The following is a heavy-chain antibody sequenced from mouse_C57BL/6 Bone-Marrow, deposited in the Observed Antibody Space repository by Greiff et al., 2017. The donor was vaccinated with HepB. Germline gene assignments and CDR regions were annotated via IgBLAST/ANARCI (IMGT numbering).Heavy chain of an antibody. CDR3: ARHISFYYGSSPHWYFDV. J-gene: IGHJ1*03. Sequence: QVQLQESGPELVKPGASVKLSCKASGYTFTSYDINWVKQRPGQGLEWIGWIYPRDGSTKYNEKFKGKATLTVDTSSSTAYMELHSLTSEDSAVYFCARHISFYYGSSPHWYFDVWGTGTTVTVSS. CDR1: GYTFTSYD. CDR2: IYPRDGST. V-gene: IGHV1-85*01. D-gene: IGHD1-1*01.